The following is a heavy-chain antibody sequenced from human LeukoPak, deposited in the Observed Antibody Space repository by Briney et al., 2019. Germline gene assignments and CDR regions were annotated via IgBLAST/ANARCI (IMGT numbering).Heavy chain of an antibody. J-gene: IGHJ2*01. CDR2: INHSGST. CDR1: GGSFSGYY. D-gene: IGHD3-22*01. CDR3: ARGPMIVVFGEGFDL. V-gene: IGHV4-34*01. Sequence: PSETLSLTCAVYGGSFSGYYWSWIRQPPGKGLEWIGEINHSGSTNYNPSLKSRVTMSVDTSKNQFSLKLSSVTAADTAVYYCARGPMIVVFGEGFDLWGRGTLVTVSS.